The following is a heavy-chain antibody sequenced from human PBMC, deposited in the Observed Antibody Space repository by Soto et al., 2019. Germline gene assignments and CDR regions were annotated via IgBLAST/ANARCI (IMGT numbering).Heavy chain of an antibody. CDR1: GGTFSSYA. CDR2: IIPIFGTA. CDR3: ARDPGTYYYDSSGYDFDY. Sequence: SVKVSCKASGGTFSSYAISWVRKAPGQGLEWMGGIIPIFGTANYAQKFQGRVTITADESTSTAYMELSSLRSEDTAVYYCARDPGTYYYDSSGYDFDYWGQGTLVTAPQ. V-gene: IGHV1-69*13. J-gene: IGHJ4*02. D-gene: IGHD3-22*01.